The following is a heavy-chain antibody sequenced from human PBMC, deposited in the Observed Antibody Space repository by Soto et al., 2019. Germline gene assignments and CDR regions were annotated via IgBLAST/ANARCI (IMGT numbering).Heavy chain of an antibody. CDR2: ISGSGGST. J-gene: IGHJ4*02. CDR3: ARFFSAGTASPPDV. Sequence: GGSLRLSCASSVFTFSSFAMSWVRDSPGKWLGWVSAISGSGGSTYSADSVKGRFTISRDNSKNTLYLQMSSLRAEDTAVYYCARFFSAGTASPPDVWGQGSLVTVSS. D-gene: IGHD6-13*01. V-gene: IGHV3-23*01. CDR1: VFTFSSFA.